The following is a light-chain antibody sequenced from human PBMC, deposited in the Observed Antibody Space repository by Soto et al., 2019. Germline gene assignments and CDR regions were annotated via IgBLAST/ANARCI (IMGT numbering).Light chain of an antibody. CDR1: QTISSW. Sequence: DIHIAQCPWTLSGSLVERVTITCRASQTISSWLAWYQQKPGKAPKLLIYKASTLKSGVPSRFSGSGSGTEFTLTISSLQPDDFATYYCQHYNSYSGPFGQGTKV. CDR2: KAS. J-gene: IGKJ1*01. V-gene: IGKV1-5*03. CDR3: QHYNSYSGP.